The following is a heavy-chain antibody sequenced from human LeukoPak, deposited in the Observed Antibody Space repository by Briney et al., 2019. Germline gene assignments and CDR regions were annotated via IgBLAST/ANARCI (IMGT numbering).Heavy chain of an antibody. CDR2: ISAYNGNT. D-gene: IGHD4-17*01. CDR3: ARDALDGDDERVFDY. V-gene: IGHV1-18*01. J-gene: IGHJ4*02. CDR1: VYTFTTYG. Sequence: GASVSVCCTASVYTFTTYGISWGRQAPGQGREWMGWISAYNGNTNYAQKLQGRVTMTTDTSTRTAYMELRRLRSDDTAVYYCARDALDGDDERVFDYWGQGTLVTVSS.